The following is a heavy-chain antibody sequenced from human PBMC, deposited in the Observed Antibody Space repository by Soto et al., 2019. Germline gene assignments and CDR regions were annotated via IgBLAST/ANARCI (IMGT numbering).Heavy chain of an antibody. V-gene: IGHV1-69*01. CDR2: IIPIFGAT. Sequence: QVQLGQSGAEVRKPGSSVTVSCKASGGTFSSYAITWVRQAPGQGREWMGGIIPIFGATNYAQKFQGRVKITADDSTSTAYMELSSLRSEDTAVYYCAREGTTAPQDGFYYYGMDVWGQGTTVTASS. D-gene: IGHD5-18*01. CDR1: GGTFSSYA. CDR3: AREGTTAPQDGFYYYGMDV. J-gene: IGHJ6*02.